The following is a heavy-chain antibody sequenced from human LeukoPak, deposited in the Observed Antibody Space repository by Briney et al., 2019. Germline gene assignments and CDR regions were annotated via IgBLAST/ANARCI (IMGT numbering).Heavy chain of an antibody. J-gene: IGHJ2*01. D-gene: IGHD3-9*01. Sequence: SETRSLTCRISGGSISSYYWSWIRQSPGKGLEWIGYIYYRGNTLYNPSLKSRLTISVDTSKNQFSLNLNSVTDADTAVYYCARGGDVLTSYYPYWYFDLWGRGTLVTVSS. V-gene: IGHV4-59*01. CDR2: IYYRGNT. CDR3: ARGGDVLTSYYPYWYFDL. CDR1: GGSISSYY.